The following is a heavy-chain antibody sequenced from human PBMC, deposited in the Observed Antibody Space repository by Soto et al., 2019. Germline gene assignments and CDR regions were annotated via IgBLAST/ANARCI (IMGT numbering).Heavy chain of an antibody. Sequence: QVQLVQSGAEVKKPGASVKVSCKASGYTFTGYYMHWVRQAPGQGLEWMGWINPNSGGTNYAQKFQGRVTMTRDTSISTAYMELSRLRSDDTAVYYCARVVHNWGSSSYFDYWGQGTLVTVSS. CDR1: GYTFTGYY. D-gene: IGHD7-27*01. CDR2: INPNSGGT. J-gene: IGHJ4*02. CDR3: ARVVHNWGSSSYFDY. V-gene: IGHV1-2*02.